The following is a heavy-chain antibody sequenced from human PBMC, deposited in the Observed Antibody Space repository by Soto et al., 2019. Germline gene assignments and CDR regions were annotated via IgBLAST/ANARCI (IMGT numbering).Heavy chain of an antibody. J-gene: IGHJ4*02. V-gene: IGHV3-23*01. CDR3: AKDLRVAARRSYYFDY. CDR2: IRGSGGST. Sequence: GGSLRLSCAASGFTFSSYAMSWVRQAPGEGLEWVSAIRGSGGSTYYADSVKGRFTISRDNSKNTLYLQMNSLRAEDTAVYYCAKDLRVAARRSYYFDYWGQGTLVTVSS. D-gene: IGHD6-6*01. CDR1: GFTFSSYA.